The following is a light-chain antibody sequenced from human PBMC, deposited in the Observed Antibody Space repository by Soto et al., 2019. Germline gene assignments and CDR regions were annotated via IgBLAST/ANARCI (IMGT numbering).Light chain of an antibody. Sequence: DIQMTQSPSSLSASVGDRVTITCRASQSIGTYLNWCQQKPGKAPKFLIYAASSLQSGVPSRFSGSGSGTDFTLTISSLQPEDFATYYCQQSYSTARWTFGQGTKV. V-gene: IGKV1-39*01. CDR2: AAS. CDR3: QQSYSTARWT. J-gene: IGKJ1*01. CDR1: QSIGTY.